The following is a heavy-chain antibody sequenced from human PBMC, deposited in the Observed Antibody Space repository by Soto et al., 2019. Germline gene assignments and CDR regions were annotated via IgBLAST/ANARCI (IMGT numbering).Heavy chain of an antibody. CDR1: GFTFSSYW. CDR2: IKQDGSEK. CDR3: AIIYSSGWLSGEYFQH. V-gene: IGHV3-7*01. D-gene: IGHD6-19*01. J-gene: IGHJ1*01. Sequence: EVQLVESGGGLVQPGGSLRLSCAASGFTFSSYWMSWVRQATGKGLEWVANIKQDGSEKYYVDSVKGQFTISRDNAKNSLYLQRNSLRDEDTAVYYCAIIYSSGWLSGEYFQHWGQGTMVTVSS.